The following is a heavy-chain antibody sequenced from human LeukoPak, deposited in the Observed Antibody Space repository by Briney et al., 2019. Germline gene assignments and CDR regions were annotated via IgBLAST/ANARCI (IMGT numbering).Heavy chain of an antibody. CDR3: AKGISSSGWYGSFDY. V-gene: IGHV3-23*01. J-gene: IGHJ4*02. CDR1: GFTFSSYA. Sequence: GGSLRHSCAASGFTFSSYALSWVRQAPGNGLEWISAISTSDGSTYYADSVKGRFTISRDNSKNTLYLQMNSLRAEDTAVYYCAKGISSSGWYGSFDYWGQGTLVTVSS. CDR2: ISTSDGST. D-gene: IGHD6-19*01.